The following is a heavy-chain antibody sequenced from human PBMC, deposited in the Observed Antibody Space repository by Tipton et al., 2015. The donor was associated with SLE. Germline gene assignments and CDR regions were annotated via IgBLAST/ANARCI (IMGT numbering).Heavy chain of an antibody. CDR1: GGSVSSGSYY. V-gene: IGHV4-61*09. D-gene: IGHD3-10*01. CDR3: ARAGGTYGLFDL. CDR2: IYTSGSS. J-gene: IGHJ2*01. Sequence: TLSLTCTVSGGSVSSGSYYWSWIRQPAGKGLEWIGYIYTSGSSYYNPSLKSRVTISVNTSKNLFSLKLSSVTAADTAVYYCARAGGTYGLFDLWGRGTLVTVSS.